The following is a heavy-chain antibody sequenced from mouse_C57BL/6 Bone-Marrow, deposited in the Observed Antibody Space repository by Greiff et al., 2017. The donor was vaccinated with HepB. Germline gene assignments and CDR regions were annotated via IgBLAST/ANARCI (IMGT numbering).Heavy chain of an antibody. Sequence: QVQLQQSGPELVKPGASVKISCKASGYAFSSSWMNWVKQRPGKGLEWIGRIYPGDGDTNYNGKFKGKATLTADKSSSTAYMQLSSLTSEDSAVYSCAMGNYYDCDWFAYWGQGTLVTVSA. CDR3: AMGNYYDCDWFAY. V-gene: IGHV1-82*01. J-gene: IGHJ3*01. D-gene: IGHD2-4*01. CDR1: GYAFSSSW. CDR2: IYPGDGDT.